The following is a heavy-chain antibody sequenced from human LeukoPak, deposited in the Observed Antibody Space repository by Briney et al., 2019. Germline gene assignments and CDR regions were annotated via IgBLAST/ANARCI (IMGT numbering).Heavy chain of an antibody. Sequence: GGSLRLSCEASGFTFSSNAMSWVRQAPGKGLEWVSCIAGNGCCIDYADSVTGRFSISRDNSKNTVYLQMNSLRAEDTAVYYCAKDKIVGDGFWEIDYWGQGTLVTVSS. D-gene: IGHD1-26*01. CDR2: IAGNGCCI. CDR3: AKDKIVGDGFWEIDY. CDR1: GFTFSSNA. J-gene: IGHJ4*02. V-gene: IGHV3-23*01.